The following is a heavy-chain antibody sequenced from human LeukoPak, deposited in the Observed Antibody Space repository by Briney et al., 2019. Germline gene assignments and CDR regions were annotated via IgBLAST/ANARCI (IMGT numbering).Heavy chain of an antibody. J-gene: IGHJ3*02. CDR1: GFTFSSYS. D-gene: IGHD6-13*01. CDR3: ARWGILDAFDI. Sequence: GGSLRLSCAASGFTFSSYSMNWVRQAPGEGLEWVSYISSSSSTIYYADSVKGRFTISRDNAKNSLYLQMNSLRAEDTAVYYCARWGILDAFDIWGQGTMVTVSS. V-gene: IGHV3-48*01. CDR2: ISSSSSTI.